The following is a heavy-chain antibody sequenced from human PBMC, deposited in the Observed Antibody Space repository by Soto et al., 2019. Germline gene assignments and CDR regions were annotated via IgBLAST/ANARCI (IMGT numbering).Heavy chain of an antibody. Sequence: QVALQQWGAGLLKPSQTLSLTCGVSGGSFDEYFWTWIRLTPGQGLEWIGEVHHSGTSYYNPSLKSRLAVSVYTSKSQVSLTLTSVTAADTGVYYCARRKDSSRYFYGMDVWGQGTTVVVS. J-gene: IGHJ6*02. CDR1: GGSFDEYF. D-gene: IGHD6-13*01. V-gene: IGHV4-34*02. CDR3: ARRKDSSRYFYGMDV. CDR2: VHHSGTS.